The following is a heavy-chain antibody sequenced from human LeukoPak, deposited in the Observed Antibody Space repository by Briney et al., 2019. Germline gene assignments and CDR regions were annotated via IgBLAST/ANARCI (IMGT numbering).Heavy chain of an antibody. CDR1: GFTFSGSA. CDR3: TRGRRFCGGDCHSWFDS. V-gene: IGHV3-21*01. CDR2: ISSGATYI. J-gene: IGHJ5*01. D-gene: IGHD2-21*02. Sequence: KSGGSLRLSCAASGFTFSGSAMHWVRQAPGKGLEWVSSISSGATYIYYADSLRGRFTISRDSAMDSVSLQMDSLRAEDTAVYYCTRGRRFCGGDCHSWFDSWGQGTLVTVSS.